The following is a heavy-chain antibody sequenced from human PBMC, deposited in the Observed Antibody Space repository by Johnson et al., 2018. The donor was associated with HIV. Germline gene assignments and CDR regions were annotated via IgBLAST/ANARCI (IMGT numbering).Heavy chain of an antibody. CDR2: IKQDGSEK. Sequence: VQLVESGGGLVQPGGSLRLSCTASGFTFGDYAISWFRQAPGRGLEWVANIKQDGSEKYYVDSVKGRFTISRDNAKNSLYLQMNSLRAEDTAVYYCARPYYDTNDHYLYAFDIWGQGTVVTVSS. V-gene: IGHV3-7*01. D-gene: IGHD3-22*01. CDR3: ARPYYDTNDHYLYAFDI. J-gene: IGHJ3*02. CDR1: GFTFGDYA.